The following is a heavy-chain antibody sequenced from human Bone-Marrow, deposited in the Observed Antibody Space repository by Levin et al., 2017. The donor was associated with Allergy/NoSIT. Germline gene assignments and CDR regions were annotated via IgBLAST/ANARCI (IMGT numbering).Heavy chain of an antibody. CDR1: GFTFSSYS. D-gene: IGHD3-10*01. J-gene: IGHJ6*02. Sequence: GESLKISCAASGFTFSSYSMNWVRQAPGKGLEWVSYISSSSSTIYYADSVKGRFTISRDNAKNSLYLQMNSLRAEDTAVYYCARGITMVRGGYGYYYGMDVWGQGTTVTVSS. V-gene: IGHV3-48*01. CDR2: ISSSSSTI. CDR3: ARGITMVRGGYGYYYGMDV.